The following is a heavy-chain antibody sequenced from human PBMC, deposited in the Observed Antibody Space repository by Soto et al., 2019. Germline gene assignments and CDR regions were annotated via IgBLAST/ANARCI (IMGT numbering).Heavy chain of an antibody. J-gene: IGHJ5*02. Sequence: AAVKYSFKASGYTFTGYYMHWARQAPGQGLDWMGWIKSFNGDTNYAQKFQGRVTLTRDTSISTAYMELSRLKSDDTAVYYCASVAPPSYDFLSCKWVDPWGQGALVAVS. CDR3: ASVAPPSYDFLSCKWVDP. CDR2: IKSFNGDT. D-gene: IGHD3-3*01. V-gene: IGHV1-2*02. CDR1: GYTFTGYY.